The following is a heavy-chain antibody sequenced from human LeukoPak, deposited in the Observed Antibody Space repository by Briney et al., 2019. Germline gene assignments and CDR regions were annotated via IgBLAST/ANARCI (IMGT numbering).Heavy chain of an antibody. J-gene: IGHJ3*01. D-gene: IGHD3-10*02. Sequence: GGSLRLSCAASGSSGTTNYMSWVRQAPGKGLEFVSIDGGDTTVYADSVKGRFTISRDTSKNTLFLQMSSLTVEDTAVYYCTTFVALDVWGQGTMVTVS. CDR2: DGGDTT. CDR1: GSSGTTNY. CDR3: TTFVALDV. V-gene: IGHV3-66*01.